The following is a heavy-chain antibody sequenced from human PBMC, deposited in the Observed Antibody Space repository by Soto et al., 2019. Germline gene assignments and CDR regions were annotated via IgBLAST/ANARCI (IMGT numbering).Heavy chain of an antibody. CDR1: GFTFSSYA. D-gene: IGHD1-26*01. CDR2: IAYDGRNK. Sequence: GGSLRLSCAASGFTFSSYAMHWVRQAPGKGLEWVAVIAYDGRNKYYADSVKGRFTISRDNSKNTLYLQMNSLRIEDTAVYYCARDKIKGAPDYLDSWGQGTLVTVSS. J-gene: IGHJ4*02. CDR3: ARDKIKGAPDYLDS. V-gene: IGHV3-30*04.